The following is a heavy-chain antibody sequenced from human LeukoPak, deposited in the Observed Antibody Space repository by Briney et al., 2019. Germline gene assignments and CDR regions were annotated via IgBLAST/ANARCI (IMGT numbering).Heavy chain of an antibody. V-gene: IGHV1-2*02. J-gene: IGHJ6*02. CDR1: GYTFTGYY. CDR2: INPNSGGT. D-gene: IGHD5-12*01. CDR3: ARRANYYYYGMDV. Sequence: ASVKVSCKASGYTFTGYYMHWVRQAPGQGLEWMGWINPNSGGTNYAQKFQGRVTMTRDTSISTAYMELSRLRPDDTAVYYCARRANYYYYGMDVWGQGTTVTVSS.